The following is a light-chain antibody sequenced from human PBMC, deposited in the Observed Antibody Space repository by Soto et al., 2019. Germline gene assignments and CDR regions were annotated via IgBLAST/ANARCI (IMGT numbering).Light chain of an antibody. J-gene: IGKJ1*01. CDR3: LQATYFPRP. CDR1: PSVLYRSNNKNY. V-gene: IGKV4-1*01. Sequence: LAEALGAMSTINCTSSPSVLYRSNNKNYLAWYQQKPWKSPRLLIYAASSRQCGVPSRFSGSGSGTDFTLTISSLEAEDVAAYYCLQATYFPRPFGQGAKADIK. CDR2: AAS.